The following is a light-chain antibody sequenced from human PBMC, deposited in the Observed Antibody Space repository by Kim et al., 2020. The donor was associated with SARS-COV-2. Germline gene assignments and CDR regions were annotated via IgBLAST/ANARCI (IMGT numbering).Light chain of an antibody. CDR3: QQSYNTPWT. Sequence: ASVGDRVSITSRERQSISMYVTWYQQKEQKAPALLLYVASNLQNWVPSRFSVSPSGRDFTLTISSLQPQDFATYDCQQSYNTPWTFGQGTKVYIK. V-gene: IGKV1-39*01. CDR1: QSISMY. J-gene: IGKJ1*01. CDR2: VAS.